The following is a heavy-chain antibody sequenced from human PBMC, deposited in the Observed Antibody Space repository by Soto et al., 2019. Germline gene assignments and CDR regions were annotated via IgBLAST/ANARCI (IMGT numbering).Heavy chain of an antibody. J-gene: IGHJ4*02. D-gene: IGHD2-15*01. V-gene: IGHV4-34*01. CDR2: INHSGST. CDR3: ARGRGCSGGSCYSGSHYFDY. CDR1: GGSFSGYY. Sequence: SETLSLTCAVYGGSFSGYYWSWIRQPPGKGLEWIGEINHSGSTNYNPSLKSRVTISVDTSKNQFSLKLSSVTAADTAVYYCARGRGCSGGSCYSGSHYFDYWGQGTLVTVSS.